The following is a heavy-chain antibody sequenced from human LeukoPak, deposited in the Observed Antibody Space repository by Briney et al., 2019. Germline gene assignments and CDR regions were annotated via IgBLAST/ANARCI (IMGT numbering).Heavy chain of an antibody. J-gene: IGHJ4*02. V-gene: IGHV1-18*01. CDR2: ISAYNGNT. CDR3: ARAPRYPSGSYHF. CDR1: GGTFSSYA. Sequence: ASVKVSCKASGGTFSSYAISWVRQAPGQGLEWMGWISAYNGNTNYAQKLQGRVTMTTDTSTSTAYMELRSLRSDDTAVYYCARAPRYPSGSYHFWGQGTLVTVSS. D-gene: IGHD1-26*01.